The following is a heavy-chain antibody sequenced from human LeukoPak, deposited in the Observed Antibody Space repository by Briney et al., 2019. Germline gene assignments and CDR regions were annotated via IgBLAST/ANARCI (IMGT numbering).Heavy chain of an antibody. J-gene: IGHJ4*02. CDR1: GGSISSGDYY. V-gene: IGHV4-61*02. CDR3: AAHSNFVDY. D-gene: IGHD4-11*01. Sequence: PSQTLSLTCTVSGGSISSGDYYWSWIRQPAGKGLEWIGRIYTTGSTNYNPSLKSRVTISVDTSKNQFSLKLSSVTAADTAVYYFAAHSNFVDYWGQGTLVTVSS. CDR2: IYTTGST.